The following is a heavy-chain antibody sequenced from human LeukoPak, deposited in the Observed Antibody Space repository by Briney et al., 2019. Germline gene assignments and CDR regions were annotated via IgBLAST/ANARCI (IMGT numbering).Heavy chain of an antibody. CDR2: IYTSGST. V-gene: IGHV4-61*02. CDR1: GGSIGSGSYY. D-gene: IGHD3-22*01. J-gene: IGHJ4*02. Sequence: SQTLSLTCTVSGGSIGSGSYYWSWIRQPAGKGLEWIGRIYTSGSTNYNPSLKSRVTISVDTSKNQFSLKLSSVTAAETAVYYCARGYYDSSGHFDYWGQGTLVTVSS. CDR3: ARGYYDSSGHFDY.